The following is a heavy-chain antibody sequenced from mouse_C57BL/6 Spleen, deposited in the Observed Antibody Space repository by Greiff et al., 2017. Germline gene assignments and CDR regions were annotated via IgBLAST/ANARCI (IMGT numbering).Heavy chain of an antibody. D-gene: IGHD1-1*01. J-gene: IGHJ2*01. Sequence: VQLQESGAELVRPGASVKLSCKASGYTFTDYYINWVKQRPGQGLEWIARIYPGSGNTYYNEKFKGKATLTAEKSSSTAYMQLSSLTSEDSAVYFGARERGDYYGSSPFDYWGQGTTLTVSS. CDR2: IYPGSGNT. CDR3: ARERGDYYGSSPFDY. V-gene: IGHV1-76*01. CDR1: GYTFTDYY.